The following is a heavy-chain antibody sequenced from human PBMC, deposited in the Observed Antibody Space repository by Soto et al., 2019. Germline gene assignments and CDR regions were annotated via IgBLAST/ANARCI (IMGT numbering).Heavy chain of an antibody. CDR1: GLTFSSYA. J-gene: IGHJ5*02. Sequence: GGSLRLSCAASGLTFSSYAMSWVRQAPGKGLEWVSYISSSSSTIYYADSVKGRFTISRDNAKNSLYLQMNSLRDEDTAVYYCARVSPYSSSCYALNWFDPWGKGPLVTASS. V-gene: IGHV3-48*02. D-gene: IGHD6-13*01. CDR3: ARVSPYSSSCYALNWFDP. CDR2: ISSSSSTI.